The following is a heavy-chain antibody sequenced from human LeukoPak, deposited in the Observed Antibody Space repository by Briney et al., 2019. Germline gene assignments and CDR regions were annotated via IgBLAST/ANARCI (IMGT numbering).Heavy chain of an antibody. J-gene: IGHJ4*02. Sequence: SETLSLTFTVSGGSISSYYWSWIRQPPGKGLEWIGYIYYSGSTNYNPSLKSRVTISVDTSKNQFSLKLSSVTAADTAVYYCARTSAYYYDSSVDYWGQGTLVTVSS. D-gene: IGHD3-22*01. V-gene: IGHV4-59*01. CDR3: ARTSAYYYDSSVDY. CDR1: GGSISSYY. CDR2: IYYSGST.